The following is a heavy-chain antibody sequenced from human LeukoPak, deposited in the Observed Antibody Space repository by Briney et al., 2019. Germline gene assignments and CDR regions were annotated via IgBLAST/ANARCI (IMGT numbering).Heavy chain of an antibody. CDR3: ARHESGYDAFDI. CDR1: GGSFSGYY. V-gene: IGHV4-34*01. Sequence: SETLSLTCAVYGGSFSGYYWSWIRQPPGKGLEWIGEINHSGSTNYNPSLKSRVTISVDTSKNQFSLKLSSVTAADTAVYYCARHESGYDAFDIWGQGTMVTVSS. J-gene: IGHJ3*02. CDR2: INHSGST. D-gene: IGHD3-22*01.